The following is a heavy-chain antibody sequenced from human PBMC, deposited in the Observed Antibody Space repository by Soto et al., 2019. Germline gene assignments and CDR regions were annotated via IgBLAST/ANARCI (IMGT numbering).Heavy chain of an antibody. D-gene: IGHD4-17*01. Sequence: GGSLRLSCAASGFTFSSYSMNWVRQAPGKGLEWVSSISSSSSYIYYADSVKGRFTISRDNAKNSLYLQMNSLRAEDTAVYYCARVVDYGDYERVGAFDIWGQGTMVTVSS. J-gene: IGHJ3*02. CDR2: ISSSSSYI. CDR1: GFTFSSYS. V-gene: IGHV3-21*01. CDR3: ARVVDYGDYERVGAFDI.